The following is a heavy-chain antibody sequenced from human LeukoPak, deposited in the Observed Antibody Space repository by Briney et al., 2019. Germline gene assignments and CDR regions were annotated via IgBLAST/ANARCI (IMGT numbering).Heavy chain of an antibody. Sequence: GGSLRLSCASSGFTFSTYWMTWVRQAPGEGLEWVANIKQDGSEKYYVDSVRGRFTISRDNAKNSLYLQMDSLRAEDTAVYYCARSFTSPNWFDPWGQGTLVTVSS. D-gene: IGHD2-2*01. V-gene: IGHV3-7*04. J-gene: IGHJ5*02. CDR1: GFTFSTYW. CDR3: ARSFTSPNWFDP. CDR2: IKQDGSEK.